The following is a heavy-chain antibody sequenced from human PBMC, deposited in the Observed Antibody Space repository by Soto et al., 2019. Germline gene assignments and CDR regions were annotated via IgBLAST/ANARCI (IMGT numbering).Heavy chain of an antibody. D-gene: IGHD3-22*01. CDR3: ATMNGYFEY. Sequence: GGSLRLSCADSGFRFSSYSMSWVRQTPGKGLEWVAAITATGDRTYYADSVTGRFTISRDNSKKTHYLQMTSLRAEDTAMYYCATMNGYFEYWGQGTTVTVYS. CDR1: GFRFSSYS. J-gene: IGHJ4*02. V-gene: IGHV3-23*01. CDR2: ITATGDRT.